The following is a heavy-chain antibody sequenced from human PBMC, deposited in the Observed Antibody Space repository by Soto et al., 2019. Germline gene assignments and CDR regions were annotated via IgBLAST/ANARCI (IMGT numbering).Heavy chain of an antibody. D-gene: IGHD4-4*01. CDR1: GFTFSTYW. Sequence: VQLLGSGGGLVQPGGSLRLSCVGSGFTFSTYWMNWVRQAPGKGLAWVANINPAGNVVTYVDSVRVRFTTSRDNAKNALYMQMNSLRAGDTAVYFCAGWGGHDYNSWGQGIMVTVSS. J-gene: IGHJ4*02. CDR3: AGWGGHDYNS. CDR2: INPAGNVV. V-gene: IGHV3-7*03.